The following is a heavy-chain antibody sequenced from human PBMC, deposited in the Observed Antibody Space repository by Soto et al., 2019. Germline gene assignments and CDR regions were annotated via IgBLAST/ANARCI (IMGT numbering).Heavy chain of an antibody. D-gene: IGHD7-27*01. Sequence: QVQLVQSGAEVKKPGASVMVSCKASGYTFISYGLSWVRQAPGQGLEWMGWIYPYNGDTNYAQKLQGRVTLTTDTSTSTAYMELRSLRSDDTAMYYCARGSDGDRFDPWGQGTLVTVSS. CDR1: GYTFISYG. J-gene: IGHJ5*02. V-gene: IGHV1-18*01. CDR3: ARGSDGDRFDP. CDR2: IYPYNGDT.